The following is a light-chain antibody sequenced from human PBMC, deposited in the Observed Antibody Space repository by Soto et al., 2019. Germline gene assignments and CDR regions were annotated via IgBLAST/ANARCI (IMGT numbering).Light chain of an antibody. V-gene: IGLV2-8*01. J-gene: IGLJ2*01. CDR2: EVS. Sequence: QSVLTQPPSASGSPGQSVTLSCTGTSSDVGGYNYVSWHQQHPGKAPKLMIYEVSKRPSGVPDRFSGSKSGNTASLTVSGLQVEDEADYYCSSYAGSNNLVFGGGTKLTVL. CDR1: SSDVGGYNY. CDR3: SSYAGSNNLV.